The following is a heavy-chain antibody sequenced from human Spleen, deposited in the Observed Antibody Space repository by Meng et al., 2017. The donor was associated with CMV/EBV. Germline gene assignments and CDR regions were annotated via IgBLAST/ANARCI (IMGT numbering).Heavy chain of an antibody. J-gene: IGHJ4*02. CDR3: ARAGYDFWSGYYGDY. D-gene: IGHD3-3*01. Sequence: GGSLRLSCKGSGYSFTSYWIGWVRQMPGKGLEWMGIIYPGDSDTRYSPSFQGQVTISADKSISTAYPQWSSLKASDTAMYYCARAGYDFWSGYYGDYWGQGTLVTVSS. V-gene: IGHV5-51*01. CDR1: GYSFTSYW. CDR2: IYPGDSDT.